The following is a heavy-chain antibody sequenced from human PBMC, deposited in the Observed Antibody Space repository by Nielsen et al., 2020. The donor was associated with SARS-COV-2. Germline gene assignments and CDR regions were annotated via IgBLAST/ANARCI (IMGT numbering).Heavy chain of an antibody. Sequence: VRQAPGKGLEWVGRIKSITDGGTTDYAAPVKGRFTISRDDSQNTVYLQMNSLRAEDTAVYYCARDTNYYDSSGYYYGDYYYYGMDVWGQGTTVTVSS. J-gene: IGHJ6*02. V-gene: IGHV3-15*01. D-gene: IGHD3-22*01. CDR2: IKSITDGGTT. CDR3: ARDTNYYDSSGYYYGDYYYYGMDV.